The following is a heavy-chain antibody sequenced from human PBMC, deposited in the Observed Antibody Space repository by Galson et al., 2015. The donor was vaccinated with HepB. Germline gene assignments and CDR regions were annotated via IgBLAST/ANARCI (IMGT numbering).Heavy chain of an antibody. J-gene: IGHJ6*02. Sequence: SLRLSCAASGFTFSSYWMSWVRQAPGKGLEWVANIKQDGSEKYYVDSVKGRFTISRDNAKNSLYLQMNSLRAEDTAVYYCAREKGYDFWSGVYYYYYGMDVWGQGTTVTVSS. V-gene: IGHV3-7*01. CDR2: IKQDGSEK. CDR1: GFTFSSYW. CDR3: AREKGYDFWSGVYYYYYGMDV. D-gene: IGHD3-3*01.